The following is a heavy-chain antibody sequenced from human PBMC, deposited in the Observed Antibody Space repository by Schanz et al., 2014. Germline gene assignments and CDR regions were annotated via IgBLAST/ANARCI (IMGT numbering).Heavy chain of an antibody. J-gene: IGHJ4*02. CDR3: ARVPRRVTTRGGGSRYYFDY. CDR1: GFSFSDYD. Sequence: VQLVESGGGLVQPGGSLRLSCAASGFSFSDYDMYWIRQAPGKGLEWLAFLRSDGSRRDYADSVKGRFTISRDNAKNTLYLQLNSLRAEDTAVYYCARVPRRVTTRGGGSRYYFDYWGQGTLVTVSS. V-gene: IGHV3-30*02. D-gene: IGHD4-17*01. CDR2: LRSDGSRR.